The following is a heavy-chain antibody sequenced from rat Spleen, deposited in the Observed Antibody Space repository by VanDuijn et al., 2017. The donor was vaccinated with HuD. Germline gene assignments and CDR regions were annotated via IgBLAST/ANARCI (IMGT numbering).Heavy chain of an antibody. Sequence: EVQLVESGGGLVQPGRSLKLSCAASGFTFSDHGMAWVRQAPTKGLEWVASISPSGGSTYYRDSVKGRFTVSRDNAKSTLYLQMDSLRSEDTATYYCARHMRITSYVMDAWGQGASVTVSS. CDR2: ISPSGGST. V-gene: IGHV5S13*01. CDR1: GFTFSDHG. CDR3: ARHMRITSYVMDA. D-gene: IGHD1-9*01. J-gene: IGHJ4*01.